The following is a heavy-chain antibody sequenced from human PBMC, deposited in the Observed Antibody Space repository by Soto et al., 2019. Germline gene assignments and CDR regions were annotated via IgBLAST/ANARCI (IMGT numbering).Heavy chain of an antibody. CDR1: GFIFENFG. Sequence: GGSLRLSCAASGFIFENFGMSWVRQAPGEGLEWISSISGSGFKKYYADSVKGRFTISRDNSKSTVYLELNNLSAEDTAVYHCAKNQGVELVPLATVDWFDPWGQGSVVTVSS. D-gene: IGHD1-26*01. CDR3: AKNQGVELVPLATVDWFDP. CDR2: ISGSGFKK. V-gene: IGHV3-23*01. J-gene: IGHJ5*02.